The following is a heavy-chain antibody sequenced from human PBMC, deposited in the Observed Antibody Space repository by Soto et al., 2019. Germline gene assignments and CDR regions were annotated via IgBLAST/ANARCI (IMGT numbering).Heavy chain of an antibody. D-gene: IGHD1-1*01. V-gene: IGHV4-59*01. Sequence: PSETLSLTYTHPGPSISSYYSTWIRQPPGKGLEWIGYIYYSGSTNYNPSLKSRVTISVDTSKNQFSLKLSSVTAADTAVYYCARGQTDYYYYYMDVWGKGTTVTVSS. CDR1: GPSISSYY. CDR3: ARGQTDYYYYYMDV. J-gene: IGHJ6*03. CDR2: IYYSGST.